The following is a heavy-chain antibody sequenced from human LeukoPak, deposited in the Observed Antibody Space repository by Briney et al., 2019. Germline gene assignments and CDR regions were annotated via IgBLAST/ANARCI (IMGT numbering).Heavy chain of an antibody. J-gene: IGHJ3*02. D-gene: IGHD3-9*01. CDR2: IYSGGST. Sequence: GGSLRLSCAASGFTVSSNHMSWVRQAPGKGLEWVSVIYSGGSTYYADSVKGRFTISRDNYKNTLYLQMNSLRAEDTDVYYCARVIVTGYYDAFDIWGQGTMVTVSS. CDR3: ARVIVTGYYDAFDI. CDR1: GFTVSSNH. V-gene: IGHV3-53*01.